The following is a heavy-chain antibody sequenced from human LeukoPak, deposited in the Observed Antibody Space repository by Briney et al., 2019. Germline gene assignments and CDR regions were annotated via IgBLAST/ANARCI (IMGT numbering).Heavy chain of an antibody. CDR2: IKSKTDGGTT. V-gene: IGHV3-15*01. CDR3: TTTNYDFWSGYSN. CDR1: GFTFTNAW. D-gene: IGHD3-3*01. Sequence: GGSLRLSCAASGFTFTNAWMSWVRQAPGKGLEWVGRIKSKTDGGTTDYAAPVKGRFTISRDDSKNTLYLQMNSLKTEDTAVYYCTTTNYDFWSGYSNWGQGTLVTVSS. J-gene: IGHJ4*02.